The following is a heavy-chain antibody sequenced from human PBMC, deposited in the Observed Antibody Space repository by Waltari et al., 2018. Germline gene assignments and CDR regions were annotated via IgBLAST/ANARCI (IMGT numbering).Heavy chain of an antibody. CDR1: GFTFSSYW. D-gene: IGHD2-2*01. V-gene: IGHV3-74*01. Sequence: EVQLVESGGGLVQPGGSLRLSCAASGFTFSSYWMHWVRQAPGKGLVWVSRIKGDWRSTSDAESVKGRFTISRDNANNTLYLQMNSLRAEDTAVYYCTRTRYCSTTTCQVDWFDPWGQGTLVTVSS. CDR3: TRTRYCSTTTCQVDWFDP. J-gene: IGHJ5*02. CDR2: IKGDWRST.